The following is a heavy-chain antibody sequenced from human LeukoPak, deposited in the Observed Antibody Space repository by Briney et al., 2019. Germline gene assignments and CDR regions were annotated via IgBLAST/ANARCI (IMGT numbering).Heavy chain of an antibody. CDR1: GYTFTSYD. V-gene: IGHV1-8*01. CDR3: AREDSSSWYSVDY. J-gene: IGHJ4*02. Sequence: ASVKVSCKASGYTFTSYDIIWVRQATGQGLEWMGWMNPNSGNTGYAQKFQGRVTMTRNTSISTAYMELSSLRSEDTAVYYCAREDSSSWYSVDYWGQGTLVTVSS. D-gene: IGHD6-13*01. CDR2: MNPNSGNT.